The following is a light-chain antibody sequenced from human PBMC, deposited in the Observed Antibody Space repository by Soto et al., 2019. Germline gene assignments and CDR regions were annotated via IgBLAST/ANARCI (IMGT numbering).Light chain of an antibody. CDR1: QSVSSSY. Sequence: EVVLTQSPGTLSLSPGERATLPCRASQSVSSSYLTWYQQRPGQAPRLVIYGGSRRATGIPDRFSGSGSGTDSTLAISRLEPEDFAVYYCQQYSASPISFGQGTRLEIK. CDR2: GGS. V-gene: IGKV3-20*01. CDR3: QQYSASPIS. J-gene: IGKJ5*01.